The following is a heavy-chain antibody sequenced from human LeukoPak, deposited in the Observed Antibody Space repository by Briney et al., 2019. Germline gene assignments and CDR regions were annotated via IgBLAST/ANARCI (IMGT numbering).Heavy chain of an antibody. CDR2: IIPIFGTA. D-gene: IGHD3-10*01. J-gene: IGHJ4*02. Sequence: SVKVSCKASGGTFSSYAISWVRQAPGQGLEWMGGIIPIFGTANYGQKFQGRVTITADESTSTAYMELSSLRSEDTAVYYCASTHRAYYGSGSSSYWGQGTLVTVSS. CDR1: GGTFSSYA. CDR3: ASTHRAYYGSGSSSY. V-gene: IGHV1-69*01.